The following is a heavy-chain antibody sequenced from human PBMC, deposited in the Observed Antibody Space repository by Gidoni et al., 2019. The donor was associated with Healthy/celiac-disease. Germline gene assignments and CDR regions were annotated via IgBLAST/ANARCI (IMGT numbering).Heavy chain of an antibody. CDR3: ARHVRSADLEGY. CDR2: IYYSGST. Sequence: QLQLQESGPGLVKPSETLSLTCTVSGGSISSSRYYWGWIRQPPGKGLEWIGSIYYSGSTYYNPSLKSRVTISVDTSKNQFSLKLSSVTAADTAVYYCARHVRSADLEGYWGQGTLVTVSS. CDR1: GGSISSSRYY. V-gene: IGHV4-39*01. J-gene: IGHJ4*02.